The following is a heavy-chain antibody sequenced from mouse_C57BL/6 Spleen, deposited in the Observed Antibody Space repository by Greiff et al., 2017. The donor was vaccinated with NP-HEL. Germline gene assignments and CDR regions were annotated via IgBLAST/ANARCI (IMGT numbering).Heavy chain of an antibody. D-gene: IGHD2-4*01. Sequence: QVQLQQPGAELVRPGTSVKLSCKASGYTFTSYWMHWVKQRPGQGLEWIGVIDPSDSYTNYNQKFKGKATLTVDTSSSTAYMQLSSLTSEDSAVYYCARSPSYDYEGYFDYWGQGTTLTVSS. CDR1: GYTFTSYW. CDR3: ARSPSYDYEGYFDY. V-gene: IGHV1-59*01. J-gene: IGHJ2*01. CDR2: IDPSDSYT.